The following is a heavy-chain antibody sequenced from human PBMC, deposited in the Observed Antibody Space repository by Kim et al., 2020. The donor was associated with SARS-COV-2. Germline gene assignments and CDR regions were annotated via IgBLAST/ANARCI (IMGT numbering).Heavy chain of an antibody. D-gene: IGHD3-22*01. Sequence: SETLSLTCTVSGGSISSYYWSWIRQPPGKGLEWIGYIYYSGSTNYNPSLKSRVTISVDTSKNQFSLKLSSVTAADTAVYYCARQGHSSGYYFIDPWGQGTLVTVSS. J-gene: IGHJ5*02. V-gene: IGHV4-59*08. CDR1: GGSISSYY. CDR2: IYYSGST. CDR3: ARQGHSSGYYFIDP.